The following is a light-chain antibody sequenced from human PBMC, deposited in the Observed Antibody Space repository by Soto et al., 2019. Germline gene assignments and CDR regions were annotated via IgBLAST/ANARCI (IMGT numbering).Light chain of an antibody. V-gene: IGKV3-15*01. CDR1: QRVSSH. CDR2: AAS. J-gene: IGKJ2*01. Sequence: EIVMTQSPATLSVSPGEGATLSCRANQRVSSHLAWYQHKPGQPPRLLIHAASTRAPGIPARFSGSGSGTELTLTISSLQSEDFAVYYCQQYQTWPFPFGQGTKLEIK. CDR3: QQYQTWPFP.